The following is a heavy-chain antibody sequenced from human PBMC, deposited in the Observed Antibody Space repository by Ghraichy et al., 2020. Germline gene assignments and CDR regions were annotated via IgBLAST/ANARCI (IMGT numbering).Heavy chain of an antibody. D-gene: IGHD4-17*01. J-gene: IGHJ4*02. V-gene: IGHV4-31*03. CDR2: IYYSGST. Sequence: SLNISCTVSGGSISSGGYYWSWIRQHPGKGLEWIGYIYYSGSTYYNPSLKSRVTISVDTSKNQFSLKLSSVTAADTALYYCARWRGLTTVTSGVDYWGQGTLVTVSS. CDR3: ARWRGLTTVTSGVDY. CDR1: GGSISSGGYY.